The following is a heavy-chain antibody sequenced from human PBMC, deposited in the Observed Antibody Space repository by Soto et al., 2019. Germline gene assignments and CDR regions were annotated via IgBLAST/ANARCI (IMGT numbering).Heavy chain of an antibody. J-gene: IGHJ4*02. CDR2: IKQDGSER. CDR1: GFTFSTSW. CDR3: ARSGDNYGNSWVDY. Sequence: GGSLRLSCTTSGFTFSTSWMGWVRPAPGKGLEWVADIKQDGSERNFVDSVKGRFTISRDNTKNSLFLQMVSLRAEDTGVYYCARSGDNYGNSWVDYWGQGTLVTVSS. D-gene: IGHD6-13*01. V-gene: IGHV3-7*03.